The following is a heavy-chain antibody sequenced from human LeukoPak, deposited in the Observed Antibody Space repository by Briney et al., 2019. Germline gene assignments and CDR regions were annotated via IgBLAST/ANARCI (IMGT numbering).Heavy chain of an antibody. CDR1: GFTFSSYA. Sequence: GGSLRLSCAASGFTFSSYAMSWVRQAPGKGLEWVSAISGSGGSTYYADSVKGRFTISRDNSKNTLYLQMNSLRAEDTAVYYCAKDLYSGSCSSPGYFDYWGQGTLVTVSS. CDR3: AKDLYSGSCSSPGYFDY. D-gene: IGHD1-26*01. CDR2: ISGSGGST. V-gene: IGHV3-23*01. J-gene: IGHJ4*02.